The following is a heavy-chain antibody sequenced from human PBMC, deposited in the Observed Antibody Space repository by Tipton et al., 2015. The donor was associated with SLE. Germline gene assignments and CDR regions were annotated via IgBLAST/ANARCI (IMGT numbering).Heavy chain of an antibody. CDR3: AKDRGVSGSNSYYYDC. D-gene: IGHD3-10*01. CDR2: VSSGSTYI. CDR1: GFDFNFHS. J-gene: IGHJ4*02. Sequence: SLRLSCATSGFDFNFHSMNWVRQAPGKGLEWVSSVSSGSTYISYADSVKGRFTISRDNSKNSLSLQMNSLREEDTAMYYCAKDRGVSGSNSYYYDCWGQGTLVTVSS. V-gene: IGHV3-21*06.